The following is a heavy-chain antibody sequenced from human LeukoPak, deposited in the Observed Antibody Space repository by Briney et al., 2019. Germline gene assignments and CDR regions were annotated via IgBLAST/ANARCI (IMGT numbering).Heavy chain of an antibody. CDR1: GYTFTTYW. CDR3: ARDWKDPATFDI. D-gene: IGHD1-1*01. Sequence: GESLKISCKASGYTFTTYWIGWVRQMPGKGLEWMAIIKRGYWETIYSPSFQGQVTISADKSISTAYLQWSSLKASDTAMYFCARDWKDPATFDIWGQGTMVTVSS. V-gene: IGHV5-51*01. J-gene: IGHJ3*02. CDR2: IKRGYWET.